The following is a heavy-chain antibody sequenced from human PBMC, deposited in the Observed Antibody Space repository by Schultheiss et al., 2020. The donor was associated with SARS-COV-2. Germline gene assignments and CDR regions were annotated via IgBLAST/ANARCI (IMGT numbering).Heavy chain of an antibody. J-gene: IGHJ4*02. CDR2: INPNSGGT. Sequence: ASVKVSCKASGYTFTNYGISWVRQAPGQGLEWMGRINPNSGGTNYAQKFQGRVTMTRDTSISTAYMELSRLRSDDTAVYYCARDLSSSPEDYWGQGTLVTVSS. CDR1: GYTFTNYG. CDR3: ARDLSSSPEDY. V-gene: IGHV1-2*06. D-gene: IGHD6-6*01.